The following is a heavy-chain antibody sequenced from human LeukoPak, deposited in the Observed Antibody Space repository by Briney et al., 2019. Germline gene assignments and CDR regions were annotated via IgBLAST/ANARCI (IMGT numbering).Heavy chain of an antibody. CDR1: GFTVSSYG. CDR2: ISYDGTNK. J-gene: IGHJ3*02. Sequence: GGSLRLSCAASGFTVSSYGMQWVRQAPGKWLEWVALISYDGTNKYYADSVKGRFTISRDNSKNTLYLQMNSLRPEDTALYYCAKEPTGGFDIWGQGTMVTVSS. CDR3: AKEPTGGFDI. V-gene: IGHV3-30*18. D-gene: IGHD2-8*02.